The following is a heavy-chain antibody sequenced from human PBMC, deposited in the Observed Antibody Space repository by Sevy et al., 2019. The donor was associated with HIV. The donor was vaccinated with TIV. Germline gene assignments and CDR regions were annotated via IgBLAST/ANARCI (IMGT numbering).Heavy chain of an antibody. CDR3: ARDKFLRLGELSLLYY. Sequence: GGSLRLSCAASGFTFSSYWMSWVRQAPGKGLEWVANIKQDGSEKYYVDSVKGRFTISRDNAKNSLYLQMNSLRAEDTAVYYCARDKFLRLGELSLLYYWGQRTLVTVSS. CDR1: GFTFSSYW. D-gene: IGHD3-16*02. J-gene: IGHJ4*02. V-gene: IGHV3-7*03. CDR2: IKQDGSEK.